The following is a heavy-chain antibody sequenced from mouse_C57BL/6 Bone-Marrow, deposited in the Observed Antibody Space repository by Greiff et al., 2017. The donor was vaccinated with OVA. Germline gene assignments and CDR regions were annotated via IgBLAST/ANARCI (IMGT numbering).Heavy chain of an antibody. CDR1: GYTFTSYW. CDR3: ARKGTVGGFDY. CDR2: INPSSGYT. J-gene: IGHJ2*01. D-gene: IGHD1-1*01. V-gene: IGHV1-7*01. Sequence: QVQLKESGAELAKPGASVKLSCKASGYTFTSYWMHWVKQRPGQGLEWIGYINPSSGYTKYNQKFKDKATLTADKSSRTAYMQLSSLTYEDSAVYYCARKGTVGGFDYWGQGTTLTVSS.